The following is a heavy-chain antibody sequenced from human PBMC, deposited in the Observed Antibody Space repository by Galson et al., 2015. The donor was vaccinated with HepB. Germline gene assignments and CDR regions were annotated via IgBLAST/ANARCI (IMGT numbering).Heavy chain of an antibody. CDR2: ISSGSTTT. Sequence: SLRLSCAASGFTFSVNSMNWVRQAPGKGLEWISYISSGSTTTHYADSVRGRFTISRGDAKNSLYLQMNSLRVDDTAVYYCARDSTGPSDWGQGTLVTVSS. V-gene: IGHV3-48*01. J-gene: IGHJ4*02. D-gene: IGHD6-19*01. CDR3: ARDSTGPSD. CDR1: GFTFSVNS.